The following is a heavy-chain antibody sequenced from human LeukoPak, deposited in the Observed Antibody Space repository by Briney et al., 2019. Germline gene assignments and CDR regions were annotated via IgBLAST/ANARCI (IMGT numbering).Heavy chain of an antibody. CDR3: ARGGIVGTRRVFDY. CDR2: IYHSGST. J-gene: IGHJ4*02. Sequence: SETLSLTCTVSGYSISSGYYWGWIRQPPGKGLEWIGSIYHSGSTYYNPSLKSRVTISVDTSKNQFSLKLSSVTAADTAVYYCARGGIVGTRRVFDYWGQGTLVTVSS. V-gene: IGHV4-38-2*02. D-gene: IGHD1-26*01. CDR1: GYSISSGYY.